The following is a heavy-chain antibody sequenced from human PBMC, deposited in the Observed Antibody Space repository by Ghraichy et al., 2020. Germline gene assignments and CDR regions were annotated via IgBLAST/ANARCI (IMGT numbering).Heavy chain of an antibody. CDR2: SINKDNSYNT. V-gene: IGHV3-72*01. D-gene: IGHD3-3*01. J-gene: IGHJ4*02. CDR1: GFSISDHY. Sequence: GGSLRLSCVASGFSISDHYMEWVRQAPGKGLEWVARSINKDNSYNTEYAASVRGRFTISREDLKNSMWLQMNSLKAEDTAVYYCSRGPRITIFGVVIPFDYWGQGTLVTVSS. CDR3: SRGPRITIFGVVIPFDY.